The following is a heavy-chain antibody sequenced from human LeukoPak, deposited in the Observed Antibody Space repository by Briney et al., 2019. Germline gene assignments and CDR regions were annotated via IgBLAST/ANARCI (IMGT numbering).Heavy chain of an antibody. J-gene: IGHJ6*02. Sequence: SETLSLTCTVSGGSISSGGYYWSWIRQHPGKGLEWIGYIYYSGSTYYNPSLKSRVTISVDTSKNQFSLKLSSVAAADTAVYYRARICCSSTSSLDWDYYYGMDVWGQGTTVTVSS. CDR3: ARICCSSTSSLDWDYYYGMDV. CDR2: IYYSGST. CDR1: GGSISSGGYY. D-gene: IGHD2-2*01. V-gene: IGHV4-31*03.